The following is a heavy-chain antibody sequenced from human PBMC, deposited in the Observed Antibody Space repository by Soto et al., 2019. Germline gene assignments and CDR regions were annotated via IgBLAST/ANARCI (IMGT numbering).Heavy chain of an antibody. CDR1: GDSVSSNSAA. Sequence: SQTLSLTCAISGDSVSSNSAAWNWIRQSPSRGLEWLGRTYYRSKWYNDYAVSVKSRITINPDTSKNQFSLQLNSVTPEDTAFYYCARDAYSSSWYPVWYFDYWGQGTLVTVSS. D-gene: IGHD6-13*01. CDR2: TYYRSKWYN. CDR3: ARDAYSSSWYPVWYFDY. J-gene: IGHJ4*02. V-gene: IGHV6-1*01.